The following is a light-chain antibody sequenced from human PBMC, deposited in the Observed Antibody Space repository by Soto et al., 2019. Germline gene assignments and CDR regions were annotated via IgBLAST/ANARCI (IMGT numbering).Light chain of an antibody. J-gene: IGKJ4*01. CDR3: QQRDKWPVT. CDR2: DSS. Sequence: EVVLTQSPATLSSSLGERATLSCTASQSVGSHLAWYQQKPGQPPRLLIYDSSNRPTGIPARFSGSGSGTDFTLSISPLEPEDFADYYCQQRDKWPVTFGGGTKVEFK. CDR1: QSVGSH. V-gene: IGKV3-11*01.